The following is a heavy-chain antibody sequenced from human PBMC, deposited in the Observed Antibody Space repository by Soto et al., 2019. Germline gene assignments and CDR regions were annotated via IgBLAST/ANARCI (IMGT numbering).Heavy chain of an antibody. CDR2: ISWNSGSI. CDR3: AKDKGFWSGEYYMDV. J-gene: IGHJ6*03. V-gene: IGHV3-9*01. D-gene: IGHD3-3*01. Sequence: SLRLSGAASGLTFDDYAMQWVRQAPGKGLEWVSGISWNSGSIGYADSVKGRFTISRDNAKNSLYLQMNSLRAEDTALYYCAKDKGFWSGEYYMDVWGKGTTVTVSS. CDR1: GLTFDDYA.